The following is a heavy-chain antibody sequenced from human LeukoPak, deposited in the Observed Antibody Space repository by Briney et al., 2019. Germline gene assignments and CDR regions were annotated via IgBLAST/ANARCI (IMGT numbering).Heavy chain of an antibody. CDR2: INSDGSST. J-gene: IGHJ4*02. Sequence: GGSLRLSCVASGFTFSSYWMHWVRQAPGKGLVWVSHINSDGSSTSYADSVKGRFTISRDNAKNTLYLQMNSLRAEDTAVYYCARGGVSRPTLYDYWGQGTLVAVSS. CDR3: ARGGVSRPTLYDY. CDR1: GFTFSSYW. V-gene: IGHV3-74*01. D-gene: IGHD2-15*01.